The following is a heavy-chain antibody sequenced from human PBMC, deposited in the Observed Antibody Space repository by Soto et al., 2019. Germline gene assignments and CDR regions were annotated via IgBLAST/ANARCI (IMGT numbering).Heavy chain of an antibody. J-gene: IGHJ4*02. Sequence: QVQLQQWGAGLLKPSETLSLTCAVYGGSFSGSYWTWTRQPPGTGLEWIGEINHSGSTNYHPSLKHRVNRSVDTSKNQFSLKLNSVRAADTAVYYCAIHKLTGLFGSGGQGTLVPVSS. CDR3: AIHKLTGLFGS. CDR1: GGSFSGSY. CDR2: INHSGST. V-gene: IGHV4-34*01. D-gene: IGHD2-8*02.